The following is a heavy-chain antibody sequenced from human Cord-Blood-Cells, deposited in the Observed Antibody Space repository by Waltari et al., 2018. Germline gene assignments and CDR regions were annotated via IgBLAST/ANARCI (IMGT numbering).Heavy chain of an antibody. J-gene: IGHJ3*02. V-gene: IGHV3-73*02. CDR1: GFTSSGPA. CDR2: IRSKANSYGP. Sequence: ELQLVESGGGLVQPGGSLKLSCAASGFTSSGPAMHWVRQASGKGLEWVGRIRSKANSYGPAYAASVKGRFTISRDDSKNTAYLQMNSLKTEDTAVYYCTTKPAAMRDDAFDIWGQGTMVTISS. D-gene: IGHD2-2*01. CDR3: TTKPAAMRDDAFDI.